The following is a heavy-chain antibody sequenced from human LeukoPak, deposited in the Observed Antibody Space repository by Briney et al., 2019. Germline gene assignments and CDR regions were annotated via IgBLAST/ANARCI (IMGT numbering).Heavy chain of an antibody. J-gene: IGHJ4*02. CDR1: GFTFSSYG. Sequence: GGSLRLSCAASGFTFSSYGMHWVRQAPGKGLEWVAFIQYDGSNQYYPDSVKGRFTISRDNSKNTLYLQMNSLRAEDTAVYYCARGVPPIRYNSGWYGGHFDYWGQGTLVTVSS. V-gene: IGHV3-30*02. CDR3: ARGVPPIRYNSGWYGGHFDY. CDR2: IQYDGSNQ. D-gene: IGHD6-19*01.